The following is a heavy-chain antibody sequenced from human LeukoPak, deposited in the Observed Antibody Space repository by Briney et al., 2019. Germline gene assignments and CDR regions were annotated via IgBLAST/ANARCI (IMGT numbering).Heavy chain of an antibody. CDR2: INPNSGGT. Sequence: GASVKVSCKASGYTFTGYYMHWVRQAPGQGLERMGRINPNSGGTNYAQKFQGRVTMTRDTSVSTAYMELSRLRSDDTAIYYCARDPRIAVAGKYFDYWGQGTLVTVSS. J-gene: IGHJ4*02. D-gene: IGHD6-19*01. CDR3: ARDPRIAVAGKYFDY. V-gene: IGHV1-2*06. CDR1: GYTFTGYY.